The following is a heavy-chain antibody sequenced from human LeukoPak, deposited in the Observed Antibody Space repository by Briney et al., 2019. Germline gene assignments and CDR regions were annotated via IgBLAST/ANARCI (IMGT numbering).Heavy chain of an antibody. CDR3: ASDPSLRFYYGSGIDY. CDR1: GYTFTTYG. Sequence: GASVKVSCKASGYTFTTYGISWVRQAPGQGLEWMGWISSYNGNTIYAQNLQGRVTLTTDTSTSTAYMELRSLRSDDAAVYYCASDPSLRFYYGSGIDYWGQGTLVTVSS. CDR2: ISSYNGNT. J-gene: IGHJ4*02. V-gene: IGHV1-18*01. D-gene: IGHD3-10*01.